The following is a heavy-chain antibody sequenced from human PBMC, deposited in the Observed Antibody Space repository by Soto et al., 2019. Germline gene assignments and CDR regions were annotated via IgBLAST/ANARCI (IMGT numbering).Heavy chain of an antibody. Sequence: GGSLRLSCAASGFTFSSYSMNWVRQAPGKGLEWVSYISSSSSTIYYADSVKGRFTISRDNAKNSLYLQMNSLRAEDTAVYYCARLDRDSGSYPDAFDIWGQGTMVTVSS. J-gene: IGHJ3*02. D-gene: IGHD3-10*01. CDR3: ARLDRDSGSYPDAFDI. V-gene: IGHV3-48*01. CDR1: GFTFSSYS. CDR2: ISSSSSTI.